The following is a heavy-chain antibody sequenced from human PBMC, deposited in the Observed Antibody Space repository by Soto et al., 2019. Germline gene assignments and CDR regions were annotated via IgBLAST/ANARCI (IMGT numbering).Heavy chain of an antibody. V-gene: IGHV5-51*01. CDR3: ARHKGYCSGVSCYGMDV. J-gene: IGHJ6*02. CDR2: IYPGDSDT. CDR1: GYTFSTSW. Sequence: PGESLKISCEGSGYTFSTSWLAWVRQMPGKGLEWMGSIYPGDSDTRYSPSFQGRVTISADKSINTAYLQWDSLKASDTAMYFCARHKGYCSGVSCYGMDVWGQGATVTVSS. D-gene: IGHD2-15*01.